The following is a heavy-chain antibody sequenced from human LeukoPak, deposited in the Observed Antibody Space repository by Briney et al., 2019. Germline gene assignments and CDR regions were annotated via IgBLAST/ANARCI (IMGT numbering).Heavy chain of an antibody. CDR1: GFTFEDFA. CDR3: AKDMGYDILTGYYNHYYYYGMDV. CDR2: ISWNNGIL. Sequence: PGRSLRLSCAASGFTFEDFAMHWVRQAPGKGLEWVAGISWNNGILCYADSVKGRFTISRDNSKNSLYLQMNSLRTEDTALYYCAKDMGYDILTGYYNHYYYYGMDVWGQGTTVTVSS. J-gene: IGHJ6*02. D-gene: IGHD3-9*01. V-gene: IGHV3-9*01.